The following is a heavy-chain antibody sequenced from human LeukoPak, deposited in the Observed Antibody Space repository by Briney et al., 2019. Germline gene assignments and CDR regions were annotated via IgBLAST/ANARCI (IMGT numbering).Heavy chain of an antibody. J-gene: IGHJ5*02. CDR3: VRDYGDYFRWFDP. V-gene: IGHV4-59*06. CDR2: ISYSGDT. Sequence: SETLSLTCTVSGGSIRSYYWTWIRQHPGKGLERIGYISYSGDTYYNPSLKSRINISMDTSKNQFSLSLTSVTAADTAVYYCVRDYGDYFRWFDPWGQGTLVTVSS. D-gene: IGHD4-17*01. CDR1: GGSIRSYY.